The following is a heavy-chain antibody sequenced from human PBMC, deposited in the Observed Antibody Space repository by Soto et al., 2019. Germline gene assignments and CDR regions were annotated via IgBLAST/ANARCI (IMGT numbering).Heavy chain of an antibody. V-gene: IGHV6-1*01. CDR1: GGNVCSSRCS. Sequence: CGGNVCSSRCSWNYFRQSPSRGLEWLGRTYYRSKWYNNYAVSVKSRLIINADTSKNQFSLQLNSVSPEDTAVYYCAGQHQCRDSWGQGILVTV. J-gene: IGHJ4*02. D-gene: IGHD2-2*01. CDR3: AGQHQCRDS. CDR2: TYYRSKWYN.